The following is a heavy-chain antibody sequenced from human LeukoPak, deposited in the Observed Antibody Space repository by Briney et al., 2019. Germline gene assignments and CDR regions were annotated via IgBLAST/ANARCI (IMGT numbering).Heavy chain of an antibody. Sequence: GGSLRLSCAVSGFIFDDYGMTWVRQAPGKGLEWVSGINWTGGSTSYADSVKGRFTISRDNAKNSLYLQMNSLRAEDMALYYCAKASSRSFSSGYYGNAFDIWGQGTMVTVSS. CDR3: AKASSRSFSSGYYGNAFDI. V-gene: IGHV3-20*04. D-gene: IGHD6-19*01. J-gene: IGHJ3*02. CDR1: GFIFDDYG. CDR2: INWTGGST.